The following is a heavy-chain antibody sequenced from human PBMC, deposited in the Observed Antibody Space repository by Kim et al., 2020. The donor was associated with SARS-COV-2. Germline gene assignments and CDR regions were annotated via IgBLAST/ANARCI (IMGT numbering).Heavy chain of an antibody. CDR1: GASISSSSC. J-gene: IGHJ5*02. CDR3: ARGVSSAWTLRAWFDP. D-gene: IGHD3-22*01. Sequence: SETLSLTCVVSGASISSSSCWSWVRQPPGKGLEWIGEVDHSGTTSYNVSLKSRVTISVDKSKNQFSLRLITVSAADTAVYYCARGVSSAWTLRAWFDPWG. CDR2: VDHSGTT. V-gene: IGHV4-4*02.